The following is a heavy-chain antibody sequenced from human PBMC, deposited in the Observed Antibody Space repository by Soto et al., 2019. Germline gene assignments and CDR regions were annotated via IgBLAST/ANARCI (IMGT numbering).Heavy chain of an antibody. Sequence: LRLSCAASGFTFSSYAMTWLRQSPGKGLEWVSVISATGDTIYYADSVEGRFTISRDNSNSTLFLQMDRLTADDTAVYFCAKDAYYDLSTGTGYYYYGLDVWGQGTTVTVSS. D-gene: IGHD3-9*01. V-gene: IGHV3-23*01. CDR3: AKDAYYDLSTGTGYYYYGLDV. J-gene: IGHJ6*02. CDR2: ISATGDTI. CDR1: GFTFSSYA.